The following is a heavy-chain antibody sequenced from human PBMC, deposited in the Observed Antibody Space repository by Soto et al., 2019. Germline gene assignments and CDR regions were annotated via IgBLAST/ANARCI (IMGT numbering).Heavy chain of an antibody. CDR2: ISYDGSNK. CDR1: GFTFSSYG. V-gene: IGHV3-30*18. CDR3: AKDLLSGSYYYYYMDV. J-gene: IGHJ6*03. D-gene: IGHD2-8*02. Sequence: PGGSLRLSCAASGFTFSSYGMHWVRQAPGKGLEWVAVISYDGSNKYYADSVKGRFTISRDNSKNTLYLQMNSLRAEDTAVYYCAKDLLSGSYYYYYMDVWGKGTTVTVSS.